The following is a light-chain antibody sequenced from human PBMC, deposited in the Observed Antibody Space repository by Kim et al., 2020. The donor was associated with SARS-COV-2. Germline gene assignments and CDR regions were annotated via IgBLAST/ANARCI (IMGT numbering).Light chain of an antibody. Sequence: SPAPTANRPCSGYKWVVSYNSWYTQRQGRAPLLVINQDTKRPSGIPERVSGATSGNTATLTITGAQAMDEADCYCQAWDSSTLYVFGAETKVTVL. V-gene: IGLV3-1*01. CDR3: QAWDSSTLYV. J-gene: IGLJ1*01. CDR2: QDT. CDR1: KWVVSY.